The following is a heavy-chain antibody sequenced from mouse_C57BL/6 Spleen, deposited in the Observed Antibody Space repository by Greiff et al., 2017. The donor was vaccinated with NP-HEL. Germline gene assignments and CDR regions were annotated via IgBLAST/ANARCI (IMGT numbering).Heavy chain of an antibody. V-gene: IGHV1-53*01. CDR1: GYTFTSYW. J-gene: IGHJ1*03. CDR3: ARRGKIYEYFDV. Sequence: QVQLQQPGTELVKPGASVKLSCKASGYTFTSYWMHWVKQRPGQGLEWIGNINPSNGGTNYNEKFKSKATLTVDTSSSTAYRQLSSLTSEDSAVYYCARRGKIYEYFDVWGTGTTVTVSS. D-gene: IGHD1-1*01. CDR2: INPSNGGT.